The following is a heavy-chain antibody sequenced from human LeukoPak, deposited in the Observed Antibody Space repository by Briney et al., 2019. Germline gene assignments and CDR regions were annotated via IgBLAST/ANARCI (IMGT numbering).Heavy chain of an antibody. J-gene: IGHJ6*03. Sequence: PGGSLRLSCAASGFTFSSYAMSWVRQAPGKGLEWVSAISGSGGSTYYADSVKGRFTISRDNSKNTLYLQMNSLRAEDTAVYYCAKDGHGDGYGYYYYYMDVWGKGTTVTVSS. V-gene: IGHV3-23*01. D-gene: IGHD5-18*01. CDR1: GFTFSSYA. CDR3: AKDGHGDGYGYYYYYMDV. CDR2: ISGSGGST.